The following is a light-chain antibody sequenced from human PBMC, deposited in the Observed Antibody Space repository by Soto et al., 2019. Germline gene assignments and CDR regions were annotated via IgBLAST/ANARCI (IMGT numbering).Light chain of an antibody. Sequence: QSVLTQPPSASGSPGQSVTISCTGTSSDVGGDNYVSWYQQHPGKAPKLMVFEVSKRPSGVPDRFSGSKSGNTASLTVSGLQAEDEADYYCASYAGSINWVFGGGTKLTVL. CDR1: SSDVGGDNY. V-gene: IGLV2-8*01. J-gene: IGLJ3*02. CDR3: ASYAGSINWV. CDR2: EVS.